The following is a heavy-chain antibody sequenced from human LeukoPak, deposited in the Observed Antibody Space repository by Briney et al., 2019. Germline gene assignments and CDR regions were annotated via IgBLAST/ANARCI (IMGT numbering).Heavy chain of an antibody. J-gene: IGHJ4*02. V-gene: IGHV3-30-3*01. Sequence: PGRSLRLSCAASGFTFSSYAMHWVRQAPGKGLEWVAVISYDGSNKYYADSVKGRFTISRDNSKNTLYLQMNSLRAEDTAVYYCARESWATWGQGTLVTVSS. CDR1: GFTFSSYA. CDR2: ISYDGSNK. D-gene: IGHD6-13*01. CDR3: ARESWAT.